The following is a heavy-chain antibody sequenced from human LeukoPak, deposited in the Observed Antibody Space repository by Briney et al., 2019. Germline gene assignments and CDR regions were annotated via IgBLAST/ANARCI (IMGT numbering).Heavy chain of an antibody. CDR2: FDPEDGET. Sequence: ASVKVSCKVSGYTLTELSMHWVQQAPGKGLEWMGGFDPEDGETIYAQKFQGRVTMTEDTSTDTAYMELSSLRSEDTAVYYCATLGYCSSTSCSITPLYGMDVWGQGTTVTVSS. CDR3: ATLGYCSSTSCSITPLYGMDV. J-gene: IGHJ6*02. V-gene: IGHV1-24*01. D-gene: IGHD2-2*01. CDR1: GYTLTELS.